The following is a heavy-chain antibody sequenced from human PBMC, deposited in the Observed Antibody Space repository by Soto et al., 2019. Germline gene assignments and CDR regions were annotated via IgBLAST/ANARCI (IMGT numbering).Heavy chain of an antibody. Sequence: SETLSLTCVVSGSSIKRGHYWGWIRPPTGKGLEYIGSVYHSGGTFYNPSLKSRDTISADTSKNLFSLMLSSVTAADTAVYFCAGTDSYTSGLDYWGQGTLVTVSS. CDR2: VYHSGGT. D-gene: IGHD6-19*01. CDR1: GSSIKRGHY. CDR3: AGTDSYTSGLDY. V-gene: IGHV4-38-2*01. J-gene: IGHJ4*02.